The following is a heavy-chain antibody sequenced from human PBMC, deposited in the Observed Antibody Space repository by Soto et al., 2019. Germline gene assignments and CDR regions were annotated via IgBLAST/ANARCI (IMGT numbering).Heavy chain of an antibody. V-gene: IGHV3-11*05. J-gene: IGHJ4*02. CDR2: ISTGSGDT. D-gene: IGHD5-18*01. CDR1: GFTFIDYY. Sequence: QVQLVESGGGLVKPGGSLRLSCAASGFTFIDYYMTWIRQTPGKGLEWVSYISTGSGDTNYADSVRGRFAISRDNANNLLDLQMSSLRAENNAVYYCARDWGRGYSYGYNYWGQGPLVTASS. CDR3: ARDWGRGYSYGYNY.